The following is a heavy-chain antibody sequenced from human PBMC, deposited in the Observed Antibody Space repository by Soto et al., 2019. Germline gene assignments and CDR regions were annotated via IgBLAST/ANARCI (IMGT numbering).Heavy chain of an antibody. V-gene: IGHV3-23*01. CDR3: AKDQSSGWADYYYYCGMDV. J-gene: IGHJ6*02. CDR1: GFTFSSYA. CDR2: ISGSGGST. Sequence: EVQLLESGGGLVQPGGSLRLSCAASGFTFSSYAMSWVRQAPGKGLEWVTAISGSGGSTYYADSVKGRFTISRDNSKNTVYLQMNSLRPEATAVYYCAKDQSSGWADYYYYCGMDVWGQGTPVTVSS. D-gene: IGHD6-19*01.